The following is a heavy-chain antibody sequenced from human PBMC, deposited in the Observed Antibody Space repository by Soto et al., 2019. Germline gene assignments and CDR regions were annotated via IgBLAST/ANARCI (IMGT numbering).Heavy chain of an antibody. V-gene: IGHV1-24*01. CDR1: GYTLTELS. CDR2: FDPEDGET. J-gene: IGHJ4*02. CDR3: ATEKTYYYDSSGYRRFDY. D-gene: IGHD3-22*01. Sequence: GASVKVSCKVSGYTLTELSMHWVRQAPGKGLEWMGGFDPEDGETIYAQKFQGRVTMTEDTSTDTAYMELSSLRSEDTAVYYCATEKTYYYDSSGYRRFDYWGQGTLVTVSS.